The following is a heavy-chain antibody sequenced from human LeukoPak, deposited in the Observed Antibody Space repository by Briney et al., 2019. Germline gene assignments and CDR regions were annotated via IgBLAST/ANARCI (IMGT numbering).Heavy chain of an antibody. D-gene: IGHD1-26*01. CDR1: GYSIISGYY. V-gene: IGHV4-38-2*02. Sequence: SETLSLTCTVSGYSIISGYYWGWIRQPPGKGLEWIGSIYQNGSTYYNSSLKSRVTISVDIFKNQFSLKLTSVTAADTAVYYCARDRGIGGLLSPWGQGTLVTVSS. CDR3: ARDRGIGGLLSP. CDR2: IYQNGST. J-gene: IGHJ5*02.